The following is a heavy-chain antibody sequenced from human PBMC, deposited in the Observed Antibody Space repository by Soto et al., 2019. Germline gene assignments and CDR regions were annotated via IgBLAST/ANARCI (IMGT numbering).Heavy chain of an antibody. D-gene: IGHD2-8*01. CDR3: AKVSSAWYAGFFDL. J-gene: IGHJ4*02. CDR2: LSDSGGSI. V-gene: IGHV3-23*01. Sequence: EVQLLESAGGLVQPGGSLRLSCTASGFTFNRHAMTWVRQAPGKGLEWVSGLSDSGGSIYYADSVKGRFTISRDNSMNTLYLQMNTLRAEDTAVYYCAKVSSAWYAGFFDLWGQGTLVTVSS. CDR1: GFTFNRHA.